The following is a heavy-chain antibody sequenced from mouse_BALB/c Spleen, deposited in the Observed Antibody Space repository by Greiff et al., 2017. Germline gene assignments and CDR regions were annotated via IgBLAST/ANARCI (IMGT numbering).Heavy chain of an antibody. CDR2: IRLKSNNYAT. Sequence: EVKLVESGGGLVQPGGSMKLSCVASGFTFSNYWMNWVRQSPEKGLEWVAEIRLKSNNYATHYAESVKGRFTISRDDSKSSVYLQMNNLRAEDTGIYYCTRRANWYYFDYWGQGTTLTVSS. CDR1: GFTFSNYW. CDR3: TRRANWYYFDY. J-gene: IGHJ2*01. V-gene: IGHV6-6*02. D-gene: IGHD4-1*01.